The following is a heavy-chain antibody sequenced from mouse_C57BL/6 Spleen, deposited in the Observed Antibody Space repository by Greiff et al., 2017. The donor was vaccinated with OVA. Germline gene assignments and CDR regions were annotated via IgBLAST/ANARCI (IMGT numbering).Heavy chain of an antibody. CDR3: TRRGYYAMDY. V-gene: IGHV1-15*01. CDR1: GYTFTDYE. CDR2: IDPETGGT. J-gene: IGHJ4*01. Sequence: VQLQQSGAELVRPGASVTLSCKASGYTFTDYEMHWVKQTPVHGLEWIGAIDPETGGTAYNQKFKGKAILTADKSSSTAYMELRSLTSEDSAFYYCTRRGYYAMDYWGQGTSVTVSS.